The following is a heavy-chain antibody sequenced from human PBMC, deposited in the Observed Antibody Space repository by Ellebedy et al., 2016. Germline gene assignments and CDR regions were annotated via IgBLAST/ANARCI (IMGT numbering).Heavy chain of an antibody. Sequence: GGSLRLSCAASGFTFSSYGMHWVRQAPGKGLEWVAVISYDGSNKYYADSVKGRFTISRDNSKNTLYLQMNSLRAEDTAVYYCARDLGVVGTAIDYWGQGTLVTVSS. V-gene: IGHV3-30*03. CDR2: ISYDGSNK. CDR3: ARDLGVVGTAIDY. J-gene: IGHJ4*02. CDR1: GFTFSSYG. D-gene: IGHD2-21*02.